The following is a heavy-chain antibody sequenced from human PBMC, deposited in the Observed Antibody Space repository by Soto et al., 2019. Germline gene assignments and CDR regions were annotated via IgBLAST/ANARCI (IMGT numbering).Heavy chain of an antibody. CDR3: ARDRYDFWSGYFGENWFDL. D-gene: IGHD3-3*01. V-gene: IGHV3-30-3*01. CDR2: ISYDGSNK. Sequence: PGGSLRLFCAASGFTFSSYAMHWVRQAPGKGLEWVAAISYDGSNKYYADSVKGRVTIPRDNSKNTLYLQMNSLRAEDTAVYYCARDRYDFWSGYFGENWFDLWGQGTVVTVS. J-gene: IGHJ5*02. CDR1: GFTFSSYA.